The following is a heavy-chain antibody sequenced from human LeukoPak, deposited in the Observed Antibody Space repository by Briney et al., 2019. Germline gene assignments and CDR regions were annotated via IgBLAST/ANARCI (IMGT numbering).Heavy chain of an antibody. CDR1: GYTFTGYY. CDR3: ARGADSSSLSSARFRFDP. CDR2: INPNSGGT. V-gene: IGHV1-2*02. J-gene: IGHJ5*02. Sequence: ASVKVSCKASGYTFTGYYMHWVRQAPGQGLEWMGWINPNSGGTNYAQKFQGRVTMTRDTSISTAYMELSRLRSDDTAVYYCARGADSSSLSSARFRFDPSGEGTLFTVSS. D-gene: IGHD6-13*01.